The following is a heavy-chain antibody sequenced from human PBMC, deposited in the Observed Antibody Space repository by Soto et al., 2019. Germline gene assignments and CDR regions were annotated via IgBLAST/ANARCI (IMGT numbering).Heavy chain of an antibody. D-gene: IGHD3-10*01. V-gene: IGHV1-18*04. CDR3: ARDPVLLWFGDQSTLYYYGMDV. J-gene: IGHJ6*02. CDR2: ISAYNGNT. CDR1: GYTFTSYG. Sequence: GASVKVSCKASGYTFTSYGISWVRQAPGQGLEWMGWISAYNGNTNYAQKLQGRVTMTTDTSTSTAYMELRSLRSDDTAVYYCARDPVLLWFGDQSTLYYYGMDVWGQGTTVTVSS.